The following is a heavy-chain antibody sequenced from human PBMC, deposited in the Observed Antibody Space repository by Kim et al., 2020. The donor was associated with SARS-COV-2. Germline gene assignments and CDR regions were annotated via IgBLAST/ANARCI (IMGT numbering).Heavy chain of an antibody. Sequence: SETLSLTCTVSGGSISSYYWSWIRQPAGKGLEWIGRIYTSGSTNYNPSLKSRVTMSVDTSKNQFSLKLSSVTAADTAVYYCARVGKIAARGGRQQLVQSNWFDPWGQGTLVTVSS. CDR2: IYTSGST. J-gene: IGHJ5*02. CDR1: GGSISSYY. V-gene: IGHV4-4*07. D-gene: IGHD6-13*01. CDR3: ARVGKIAARGGRQQLVQSNWFDP.